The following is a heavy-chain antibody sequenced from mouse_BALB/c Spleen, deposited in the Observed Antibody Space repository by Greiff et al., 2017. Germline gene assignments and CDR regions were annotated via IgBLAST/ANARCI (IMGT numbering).Heavy chain of an antibody. CDR1: GYSITSDYA. CDR2: ISYSGST. D-gene: IGHD2-4*01. J-gene: IGHJ3*01. CDR3: ASVITTWFAY. Sequence: EVKLLESGPGLVKPSQSLSLTCTVTGYSITSDYAWNWIRQFPGNKLEWMGYISYSGSTSYNPSLKSRISITRDTSKNQFFLQLNSVTTEDTATYYCASVITTWFAYWGQGTLVTVSA. V-gene: IGHV3-2*02.